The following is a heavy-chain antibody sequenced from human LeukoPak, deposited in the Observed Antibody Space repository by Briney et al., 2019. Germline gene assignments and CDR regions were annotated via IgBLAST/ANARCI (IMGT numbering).Heavy chain of an antibody. CDR3: ATTSVRDGFNYFDY. CDR2: IVPMFGIA. D-gene: IGHD5-24*01. V-gene: IGHV1-69*05. J-gene: IGHJ4*02. CDR1: GGTFITYG. Sequence: SVKVYCKASGGTFITYGINWVRQAPGQGLEWMGGIVPMFGIANYAQKFEGRVSITTDESSTTAYMELSSLRSEDTAFYYCATTSVRDGFNYFDYWGQGTLVPVSS.